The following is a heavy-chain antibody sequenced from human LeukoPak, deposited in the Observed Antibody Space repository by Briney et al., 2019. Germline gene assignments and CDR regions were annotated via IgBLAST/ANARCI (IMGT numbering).Heavy chain of an antibody. V-gene: IGHV4-59*08. CDR2: IFYSGST. CDR3: ARHFGHGDYPLDY. J-gene: IGHJ4*02. D-gene: IGHD4-17*01. CDR1: GGSISGYY. Sequence: SETLSLTCTVSGGSISGYYWSWIRQPPGKGLEWIAYIFYSGSTNYIPSLKSRVTISVDTSKNQFSLTLSSVTAADTAVYYCARHFGHGDYPLDYWGQGTLVTVSS.